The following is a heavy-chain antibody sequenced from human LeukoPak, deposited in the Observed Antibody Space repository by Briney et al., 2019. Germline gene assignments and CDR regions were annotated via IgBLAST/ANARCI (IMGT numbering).Heavy chain of an antibody. CDR3: ARATIFGVVITLDY. V-gene: IGHV4-39*01. J-gene: IGHJ4*02. CDR1: GGSISSSSYY. D-gene: IGHD3-3*01. CDR2: IYYSGST. Sequence: SETLSLTCTVSGGSISSSSYYWGWIRQPPGKGLEWIGSIYYSGSTYYNPSLKSRVTISVDTSKNQSSLKLSSVTAADTAVYCCARATIFGVVITLDYWGQGTLVTVSS.